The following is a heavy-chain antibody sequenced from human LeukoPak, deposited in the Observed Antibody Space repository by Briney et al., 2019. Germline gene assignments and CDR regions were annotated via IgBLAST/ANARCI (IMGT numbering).Heavy chain of an antibody. D-gene: IGHD2-15*01. Sequence: ASVKVSCKASEYTFTDHYMHWVRQAPGQGLEWMGRINPNSGAANYAQKFQGRVTMTRDASISTAYMELSRLTSDDTAVYYCARGGALSGGSWYFDYWGQGTLVTVSS. CDR3: ARGGALSGGSWYFDY. J-gene: IGHJ4*02. CDR2: INPNSGAA. V-gene: IGHV1-2*06. CDR1: EYTFTDHY.